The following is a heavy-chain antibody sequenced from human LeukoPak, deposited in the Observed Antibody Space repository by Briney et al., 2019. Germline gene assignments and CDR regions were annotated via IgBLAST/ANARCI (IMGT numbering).Heavy chain of an antibody. D-gene: IGHD1-26*01. CDR1: GGSISSSSYY. CDR2: IHYSGST. Sequence: SETLSLTCTVSGGSISSSSYYWGWIRQPPGKGLEWVGSIHYSGSTYYNPSLKSRVTISVDTSKNQFSLKLSSVTAADTAVYYCARRDPSSGSYDYWGQGTLVTVSS. J-gene: IGHJ4*02. CDR3: ARRDPSSGSYDY. V-gene: IGHV4-39*01.